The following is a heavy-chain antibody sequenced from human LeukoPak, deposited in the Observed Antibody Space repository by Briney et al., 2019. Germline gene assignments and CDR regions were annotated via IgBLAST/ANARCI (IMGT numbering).Heavy chain of an antibody. J-gene: IGHJ4*02. CDR3: ARGRGGWFI. V-gene: IGHV4-34*01. CDR1: GFTFDGYG. Sequence: GSQRLSCAASGFTFDGYGMSWVRQAPGKGLEWIGEINHSGSTNYNPSLKSRVTISVDTSKNQFSLKLGSVTAADTAVYYCARGRGGWFIWGQGTLVTVSS. D-gene: IGHD6-19*01. CDR2: INHSGST.